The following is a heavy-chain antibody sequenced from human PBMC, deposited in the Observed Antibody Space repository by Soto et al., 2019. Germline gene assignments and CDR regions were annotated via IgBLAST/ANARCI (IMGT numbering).Heavy chain of an antibody. CDR3: ARVPSAIYGGNFNYFDY. CDR1: GGSISSYY. D-gene: IGHD4-17*01. CDR2: IYYSGST. V-gene: IGHV4-59*01. Sequence: PSETLSLTCTVSGGSISSYYCSWIRQPPGKGLEWIGYIYYSGSTNYNPSLKSRVTISVDTSKNQFSLKLSSVTAADTAVYYCARVPSAIYGGNFNYFDYWGQGTLVTVSS. J-gene: IGHJ4*02.